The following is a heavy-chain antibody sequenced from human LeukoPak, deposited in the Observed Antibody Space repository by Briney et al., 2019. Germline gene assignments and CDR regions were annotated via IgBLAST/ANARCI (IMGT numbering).Heavy chain of an antibody. J-gene: IGHJ4*02. D-gene: IGHD1-26*01. CDR2: IYYSGST. CDR1: GGSISSSSYY. Sequence: SETLSLTCTVSGGSISSSSYYWGWIRQPPGKGLEWIGSIYYSGSTYYNPSLKSRVTISVDTSKNQFSLKLSSVTAADTAVYYCARTPARGRKGYYFDYWGQGTLVTVSS. V-gene: IGHV4-39*07. CDR3: ARTPARGRKGYYFDY.